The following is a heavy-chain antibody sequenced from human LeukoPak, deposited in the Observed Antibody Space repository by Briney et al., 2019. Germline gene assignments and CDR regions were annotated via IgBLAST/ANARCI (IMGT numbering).Heavy chain of an antibody. D-gene: IGHD3-10*01. CDR1: GDTDSNYA. CDR2: IIPVLDRA. J-gene: IGHJ4*02. V-gene: IGHV1-69*04. CDR3: ASYVGAAPHLEH. Sequence: SVKVTCKTSGDTDSNYAVSWVRQAPGQGLEWMGRIIPVLDRANYPQKFQDRVTITADKSTRTVYMELNSLTSADTAVYFCASYVGAAPHLEHWGQGTLVTVSS.